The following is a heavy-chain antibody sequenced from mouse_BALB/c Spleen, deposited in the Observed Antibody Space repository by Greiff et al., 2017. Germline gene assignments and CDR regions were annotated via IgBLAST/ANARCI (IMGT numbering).Heavy chain of an antibody. CDR3: ALYGGLDY. D-gene: IGHD1-1*02. Sequence: VQLQQSGAELVKPGASVKLSCTASGFNIKDTYMHWVKQRPEQGLEWIGRIDPANGNTKYDPKFQGKATITSDTSSNTAYLQLSSLTSEDTAVYYCALYGGLDYWGQGTTLTVSA. CDR2: IDPANGNT. CDR1: GFNIKDTY. J-gene: IGHJ2*01. V-gene: IGHV14-3*02.